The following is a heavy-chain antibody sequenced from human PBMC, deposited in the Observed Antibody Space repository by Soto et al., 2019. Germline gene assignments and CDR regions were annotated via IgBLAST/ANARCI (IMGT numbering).Heavy chain of an antibody. J-gene: IGHJ4*02. CDR1: GFSVSSSY. D-gene: IGHD5-12*01. CDR3: ARVEVATANFDY. V-gene: IGHV3-53*05. CDR2: IYSGGST. Sequence: GGSLRLSCAASGFSVSSSYMSWVRQAPGKGLEWVSFIYSGGSTYYADSVKGRFTISRDNSKNTLYLQMNSLRAEDTAVYYCARVEVATANFDYWGQGALVTVSS.